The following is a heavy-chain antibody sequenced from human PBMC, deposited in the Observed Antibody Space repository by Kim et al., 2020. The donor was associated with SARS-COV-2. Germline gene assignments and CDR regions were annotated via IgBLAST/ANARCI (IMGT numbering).Heavy chain of an antibody. D-gene: IGHD2-15*01. CDR1: GFTFSSYG. CDR3: ARDFRVVDGSFKGQIY. J-gene: IGHJ4*01. V-gene: IGHV3-33*01. CDR2: IWDNGSST. Sequence: GGSLRLSCAASGFTFSSYGMHWVRQAPGKGLEWVAVIWDNGSSTYYADSVKGRFTISRDNSQNTLYLQMNSLRAEDTAVYYCARDFRVVDGSFKGQIYWG.